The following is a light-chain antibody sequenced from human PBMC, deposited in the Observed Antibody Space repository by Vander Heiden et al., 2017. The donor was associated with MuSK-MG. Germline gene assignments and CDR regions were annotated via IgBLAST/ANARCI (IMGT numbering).Light chain of an antibody. Sequence: SYVLPQPPSVSVAPGQTARIAGGGTTIGSKSVHGYQQKPGQAPVLVVYDDSDRPSGVPERFSGSNSGNTATLTISRVEAGDEADYYCQVWDSSSDHVVFGGGTKLTVL. V-gene: IGLV3-21*02. J-gene: IGLJ2*01. CDR1: TIGSKS. CDR3: QVWDSSSDHVV. CDR2: DDS.